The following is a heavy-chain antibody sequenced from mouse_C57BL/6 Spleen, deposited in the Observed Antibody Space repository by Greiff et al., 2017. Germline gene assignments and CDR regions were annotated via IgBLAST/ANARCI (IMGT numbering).Heavy chain of an antibody. D-gene: IGHD2-13*01. V-gene: IGHV1-81*01. CDR2: IYPRSGNT. CDR1: GYTFTSYG. Sequence: QVQLKESGAELARPGASVKLSCKASGYTFTSYGISWVKQRPGQGLEWIGEIYPRSGNTYYNEKFKGKATLTADKSSSTAYMELRSLTSEDSAVYFCARPYGESVTGFAYWGQGTLVTVSA. J-gene: IGHJ3*01. CDR3: ARPYGESVTGFAY.